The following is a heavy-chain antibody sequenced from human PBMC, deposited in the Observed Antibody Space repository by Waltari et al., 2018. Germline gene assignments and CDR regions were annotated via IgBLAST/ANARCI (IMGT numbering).Heavy chain of an antibody. CDR3: AKRKEAAGDY. J-gene: IGHJ4*02. CDR2: ISYDGSNK. V-gene: IGHV3-30-3*02. Sequence: QVQLVESGGGVVQPGRSLRRSCAASGFTFSSYAMHWVRQAPGKGLEWVAVISYDGSNKYYADSVKGRFTISRDNSKNTLYLQMNSLRAEDTAVYYCAKRKEAAGDYWGQGTLVTVSS. D-gene: IGHD6-13*01. CDR1: GFTFSSYA.